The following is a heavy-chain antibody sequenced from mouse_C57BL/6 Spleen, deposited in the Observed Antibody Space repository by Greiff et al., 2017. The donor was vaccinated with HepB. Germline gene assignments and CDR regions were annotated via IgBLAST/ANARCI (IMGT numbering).Heavy chain of an antibody. CDR3: ARGGLSSMDY. CDR1: GYAFSSYW. D-gene: IGHD1-1*02. J-gene: IGHJ4*01. V-gene: IGHV1-80*01. Sequence: QVQLKESGAELVKPGASVKISCKASGYAFSSYWMNWVKQRPGKGLEWIGQIYPGDGDTNYNGKFKGKATLTADKSSSTAYMQLSSLTSEDSAVYFCARGGLSSMDYWGQRTSVTVSS. CDR2: IYPGDGDT.